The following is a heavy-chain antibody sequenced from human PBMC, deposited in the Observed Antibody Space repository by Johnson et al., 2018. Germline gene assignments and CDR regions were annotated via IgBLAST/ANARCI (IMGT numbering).Heavy chain of an antibody. Sequence: QVQLQQWGAGLLKPSETLSLNCAVYAGSFRGYYWSWIRQPPGKGLEWIGEINHSGSTNYNPSLKSRVTISVDTSKNHFSLKLNSVTAADTAWYYCARGSGYDYYYNYYSMDVWGQGTTVTVSS. CDR2: INHSGST. CDR3: ARGSGYDYYYNYYSMDV. D-gene: IGHD5-12*01. V-gene: IGHV4-34*01. J-gene: IGHJ6*02. CDR1: AGSFRGYY.